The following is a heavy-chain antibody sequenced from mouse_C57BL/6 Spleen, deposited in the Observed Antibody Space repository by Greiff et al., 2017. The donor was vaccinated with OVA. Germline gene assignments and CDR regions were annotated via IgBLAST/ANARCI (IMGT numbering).Heavy chain of an antibody. CDR3: ARGYYYGSSPDWYFDV. V-gene: IGHV1-47*01. CDR1: GYTFTTYP. CDR2: FHPYNDDT. D-gene: IGHD1-1*01. Sequence: VKLVESGAELVKPGASVKMSCKASGYTFTTYPIEWMKQNHGKSLEWIGNFHPYNDDTKYNEKFKGKATLTVEKSSSTVYLELSRLTSDDSAVYYCARGYYYGSSPDWYFDVWGTGTTVTVSS. J-gene: IGHJ1*03.